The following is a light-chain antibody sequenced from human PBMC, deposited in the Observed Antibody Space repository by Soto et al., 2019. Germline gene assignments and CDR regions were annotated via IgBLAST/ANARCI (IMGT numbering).Light chain of an antibody. V-gene: IGLV2-14*01. CDR2: DVN. CDR3: SSYTNTNTLV. CDR1: TSDVGGYNH. Sequence: QSALIQPASVSGSPGQSITISCTGTTSDVGGYNHVSWFQQHPGKVPKLMIYDVNNRPSGVSNRFSGSKSGNTAYLTISGLQAEDEADYYCSSYTNTNTLVFGGGTKLTVL. J-gene: IGLJ2*01.